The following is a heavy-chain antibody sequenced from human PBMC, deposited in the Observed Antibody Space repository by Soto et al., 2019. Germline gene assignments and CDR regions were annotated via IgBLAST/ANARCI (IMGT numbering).Heavy chain of an antibody. V-gene: IGHV6-1*01. CDR1: GDSVSSNSAA. D-gene: IGHD3-3*01. CDR3: ARAPKYYDFWSGYTETYYYYYYMDV. Sequence: SQTLSLTCAISGDSVSSNSAAWNWIRQSPSRGLEWLGRTYYRSKWYNDYAVSVKSRITINPDTSKNQFSLHLNSVTPEDTAVYYCARAPKYYDFWSGYTETYYYYYYMDVWGKGTTVTVSS. J-gene: IGHJ6*03. CDR2: TYYRSKWYN.